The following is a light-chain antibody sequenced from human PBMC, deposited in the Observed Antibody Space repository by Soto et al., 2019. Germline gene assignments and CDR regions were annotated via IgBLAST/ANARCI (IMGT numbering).Light chain of an antibody. Sequence: DIQMTQSPSTLSASVGDRVTITCRASQSISSWLAWYQQKPGKAPKLLIYKASSLESGVPSRFSGSGSGTEFTLTFTSLQPDDPATYYCQQSNSYSSLTFVQGTRLEIK. CDR1: QSISSW. J-gene: IGKJ5*01. V-gene: IGKV1-5*03. CDR3: QQSNSYSSLT. CDR2: KAS.